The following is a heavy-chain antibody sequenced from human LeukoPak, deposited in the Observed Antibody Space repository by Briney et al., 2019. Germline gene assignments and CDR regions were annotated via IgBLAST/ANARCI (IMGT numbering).Heavy chain of an antibody. D-gene: IGHD3-10*01. CDR1: GYSISSGYY. J-gene: IGHJ5*02. CDR2: IYHSGST. V-gene: IGHV4-38-2*02. Sequence: PSETLSLTCAVSGYSISSGYYWGWIRQPPGKGLEWIGSIYHSGSTYYNPSLKSRVTISVDTSENQFSLKLSSVTAADTAVYYCARDWGEKIWFGESYNWFDPWGQGTLVTVSS. CDR3: ARDWGEKIWFGESYNWFDP.